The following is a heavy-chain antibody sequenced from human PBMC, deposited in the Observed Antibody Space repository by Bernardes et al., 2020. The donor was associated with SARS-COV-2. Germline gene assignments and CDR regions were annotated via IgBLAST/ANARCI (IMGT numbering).Heavy chain of an antibody. J-gene: IGHJ6*02. CDR1: GGSFSGYY. CDR3: ARAKVNYCSSTSCNYYYYYGMDV. CDR2: INHSGST. D-gene: IGHD2-2*01. V-gene: IGHV4-34*01. Sequence: ETLSLTCAVYGGSFSGYYWSWIRQPPGKGLEWIGEINHSGSTNYNPSLKSRVTISVDTSKNQFSLKLSSVTAADTAVYYCARAKVNYCSSTSCNYYYYYGMDVWGQGTTVTVSS.